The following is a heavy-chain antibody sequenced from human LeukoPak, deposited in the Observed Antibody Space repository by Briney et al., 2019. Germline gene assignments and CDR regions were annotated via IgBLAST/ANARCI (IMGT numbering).Heavy chain of an antibody. CDR3: ARDRAGDGAFDI. V-gene: IGHV1-2*04. CDR1: GYTLTELS. J-gene: IGHJ3*02. Sequence: GASVKVSCKVSGYTLTELSMHWVRQAPGQGLEWMGWINPNSGGTNYAQKFQGWVTMTRDTSISTAYMELSRLRSDDTAVYYCARDRAGDGAFDIWGQGTMVTVSS. CDR2: INPNSGGT. D-gene: IGHD5-24*01.